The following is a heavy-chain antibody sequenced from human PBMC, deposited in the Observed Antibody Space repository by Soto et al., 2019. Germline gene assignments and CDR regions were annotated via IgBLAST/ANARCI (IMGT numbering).Heavy chain of an antibody. D-gene: IGHD6-13*01. CDR3: ARNRAAAGTSDY. CDR1: GGSISSGGYY. CDR2: IYYSGST. Sequence: LSLTCTVSGGSISSGGYYWSWIRQHPGKGLEWIGYIYYSGSTYYNPSLKSRVTISVDTSKNQFSLKLSSVTAADTAVYYCARNRAAAGTSDYWGQGTLVTVSS. V-gene: IGHV4-31*03. J-gene: IGHJ4*02.